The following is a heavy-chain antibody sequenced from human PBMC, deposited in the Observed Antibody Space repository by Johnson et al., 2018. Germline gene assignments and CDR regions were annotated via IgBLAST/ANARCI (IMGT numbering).Heavy chain of an antibody. CDR2: ISSGGGRTV. CDR3: ARSQSAYYGDYVGAEYFQH. Sequence: QVQLVESGGGLVQPGGSLRLSCAASGFTFSDYYMSWIRQTPGKGLEWVSYISSGGGRTVNYADSVKGRFTISRDNAKNSLYLQMNSLRAEDTAGYYCARSQSAYYGDYVGAEYFQHWGQGTLVTVSS. CDR1: GFTFSDYY. D-gene: IGHD4-17*01. V-gene: IGHV3-11*04. J-gene: IGHJ1*01.